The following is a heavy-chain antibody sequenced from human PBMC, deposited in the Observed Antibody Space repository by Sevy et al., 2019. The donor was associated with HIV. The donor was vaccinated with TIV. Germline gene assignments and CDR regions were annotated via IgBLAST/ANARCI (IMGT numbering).Heavy chain of an antibody. CDR1: GFIFRSYA. D-gene: IGHD5-12*01. Sequence: GGSLRLSCAASGFIFRSYAMSWVRQAPGKGLEWVSGFSGSGGSTYYADSVKGRFTISRDNFKNTLYLQMNSLRAEDTAVYYCAKAGATKDRMDVWGQGTTVTVSS. CDR3: AKAGATKDRMDV. V-gene: IGHV3-23*01. CDR2: FSGSGGST. J-gene: IGHJ6*01.